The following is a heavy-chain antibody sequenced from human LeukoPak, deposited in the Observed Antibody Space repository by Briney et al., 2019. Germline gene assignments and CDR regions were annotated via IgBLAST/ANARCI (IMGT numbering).Heavy chain of an antibody. CDR2: INWNGGST. Sequence: GGSLRLSCAASGFTFDDYGMSWVRQAPGKGLEWVSGINWNGGSTGYADSVKGRFTISRDNAKNSLYLPMNSLRAEDTALYYCARDCSGGSCYDAFDIWGQGTMVTVSS. D-gene: IGHD2-15*01. J-gene: IGHJ3*02. CDR3: ARDCSGGSCYDAFDI. CDR1: GFTFDDYG. V-gene: IGHV3-20*04.